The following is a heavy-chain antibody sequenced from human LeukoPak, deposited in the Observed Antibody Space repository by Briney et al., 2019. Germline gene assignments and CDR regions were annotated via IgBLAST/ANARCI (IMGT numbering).Heavy chain of an antibody. CDR3: ASSLGYSSSRRYWYFDL. CDR1: GGSISSNSYY. CDR2: IHYSGST. J-gene: IGHJ2*01. D-gene: IGHD6-13*01. Sequence: SETLSLTCSVSGGSISSNSYYWGWIRQPPGKGLEWIGSIHYSGSTYYNPFLKSRVTISVDTSKNPFSLRLSSVTAADTAVFYCASSLGYSSSRRYWYFDLWGRGTLVTVSS. V-gene: IGHV4-39*01.